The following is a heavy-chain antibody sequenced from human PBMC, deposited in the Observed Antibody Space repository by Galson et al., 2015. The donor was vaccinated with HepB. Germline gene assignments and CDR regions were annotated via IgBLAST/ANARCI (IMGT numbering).Heavy chain of an antibody. V-gene: IGHV5-10-1*01. CDR1: GYSFTSYW. J-gene: IGHJ6*02. CDR2: IDPSDSYT. CDR3: ARQSYGDHSNSYYYYYGMDV. D-gene: IGHD4-17*01. Sequence: QSGAEVKKPGESLRISCKGSGYSFTSYWISWVRQMPGKGLEWMGRIDPSDSYTNYSPSFQGHVTISADKSISTAYLQWSSLKASDTAMYYCARQSYGDHSNSYYYYYGMDVWGQGTTVTVSS.